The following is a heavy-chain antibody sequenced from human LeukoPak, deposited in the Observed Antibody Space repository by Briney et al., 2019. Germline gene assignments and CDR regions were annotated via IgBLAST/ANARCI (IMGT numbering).Heavy chain of an antibody. CDR3: ARLTSYCSGGSCYSCCWFDP. D-gene: IGHD2-15*01. V-gene: IGHV5-51*01. CDR1: GYSFTNYW. Sequence: GESLKISCKASGYSFTNYWIGWVRQMPGKGLEWMGIIYPGDSDTRYSPSFQGQVTISADKSISTAYLQWSSLKASDTAIYYCARLTSYCSGGSCYSCCWFDPWGQGTLVTVSS. CDR2: IYPGDSDT. J-gene: IGHJ5*02.